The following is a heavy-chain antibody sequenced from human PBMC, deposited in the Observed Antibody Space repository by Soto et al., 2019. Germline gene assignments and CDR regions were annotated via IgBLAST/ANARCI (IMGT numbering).Heavy chain of an antibody. V-gene: IGHV1-3*01. CDR1: GYTFTSYA. CDR2: INAGNGNT. D-gene: IGHD2-15*01. Sequence: ASVKVSCKASGYTFTSYAVHWVRQAPGQRLEWMGWINAGNGNTKYSQKFQGRVTITRDTSASTAYMELSSLRSEDTAVYYCARHGRGGGSPPGFDYWGQGTLVTVSS. J-gene: IGHJ4*02. CDR3: ARHGRGGGSPPGFDY.